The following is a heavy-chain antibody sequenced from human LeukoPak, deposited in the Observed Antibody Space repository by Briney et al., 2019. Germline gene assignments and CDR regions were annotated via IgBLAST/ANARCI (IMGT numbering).Heavy chain of an antibody. V-gene: IGHV3-7*01. J-gene: IGHJ4*02. CDR2: INQDGSVK. CDR1: GFTFSNYW. D-gene: IGHD6-13*01. CDR3: ARDPGFSSIDY. Sequence: GGSLRLSCAVSGFTFSNYWVPWVRQTPGKGLEFVANINQDGSVKNYVGSVKGRFTNSRDNAKNSLYLQMSSLRVDDTAIYYCARDPGFSSIDYWGQGTLVTVSS.